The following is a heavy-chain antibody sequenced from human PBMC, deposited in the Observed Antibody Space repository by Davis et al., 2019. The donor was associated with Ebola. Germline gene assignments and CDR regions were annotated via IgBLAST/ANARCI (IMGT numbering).Heavy chain of an antibody. J-gene: IGHJ4*02. CDR1: GFTFSSYT. CDR3: ARVEQQLGNDY. V-gene: IGHV3-30*04. D-gene: IGHD6-13*01. Sequence: GESLKISCAASGFTFSSYTMHWVRQAPGKGLEWVAVISYDGSNKYYADSVKGRFTISRDNSKNTLYLQMSSLRAEDTAVYYCARVEQQLGNDYWGQGTLVTVSS. CDR2: ISYDGSNK.